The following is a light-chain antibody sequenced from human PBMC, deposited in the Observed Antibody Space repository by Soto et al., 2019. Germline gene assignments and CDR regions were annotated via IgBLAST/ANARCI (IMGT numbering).Light chain of an antibody. CDR1: QSVSSSY. CDR3: QQYGSSPIT. CDR2: GAS. V-gene: IGKV3-20*01. Sequence: EIVLTQSPGTLYLSPGERATLSCRASQSVSSSYLAWYQQKPGQAPRLLIYGASSRDTGIPDRFSGTVSGTECTLTINRLEPEDFAVDYCQQYGSSPITFGQGTRLEIK. J-gene: IGKJ5*01.